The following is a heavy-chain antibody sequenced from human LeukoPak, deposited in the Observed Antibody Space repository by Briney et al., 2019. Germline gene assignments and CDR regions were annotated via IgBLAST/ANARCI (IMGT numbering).Heavy chain of an antibody. J-gene: IGHJ4*02. V-gene: IGHV5-51*01. CDR2: IYPGDSDT. D-gene: IGHD5-18*01. CDR3: TRAPTAMVSDFDL. CDR1: GYSFTSYW. Sequence: GESLKISCKGSGYSFTSYWIGWVRQMPGKGLEWMGIIYPGDSDTRYSPSFQGQVTISADKSISTAYLQWSSLKASDTAMYYCTRAPTAMVSDFDLWGQGTLVTVSS.